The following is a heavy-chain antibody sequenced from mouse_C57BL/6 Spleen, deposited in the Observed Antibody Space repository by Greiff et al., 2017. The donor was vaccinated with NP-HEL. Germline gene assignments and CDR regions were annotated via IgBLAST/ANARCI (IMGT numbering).Heavy chain of an antibody. CDR3: ARSMVTTPWFAY. CDR1: GYTFTSYW. V-gene: IGHV1-55*01. CDR2: IYPGSGST. D-gene: IGHD2-2*01. J-gene: IGHJ3*01. Sequence: QVQLQHSGAELVKPGASVKMSCKASGYTFTSYWITWVKQRPGQGLEWIGDIYPGSGSTNYNEKFKSKATLTVDTSSSTAYMQLSSLTSEDSAVYYCARSMVTTPWFAYWGQGTLVTVSA.